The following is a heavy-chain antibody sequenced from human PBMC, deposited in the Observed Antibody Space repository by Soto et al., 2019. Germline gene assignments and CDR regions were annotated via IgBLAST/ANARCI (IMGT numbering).Heavy chain of an antibody. CDR2: INHSGST. Sequence: SETLSLTCAVYGGSFSGYYWSWIRQPPGKGLEWIGEINHSGSTNYNPSLKSRVTISVDTSKNQFSLKLSSVTAADTAVYYCVRGFRIRGYCSSTSCYFFWFDPWGQGTLVTVSS. CDR3: VRGFRIRGYCSSTSCYFFWFDP. J-gene: IGHJ5*02. CDR1: GGSFSGYY. D-gene: IGHD2-2*01. V-gene: IGHV4-34*01.